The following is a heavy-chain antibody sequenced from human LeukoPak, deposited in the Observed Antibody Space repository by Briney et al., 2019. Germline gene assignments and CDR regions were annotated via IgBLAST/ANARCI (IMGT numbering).Heavy chain of an antibody. CDR3: ARAVGATFGDAFDI. J-gene: IGHJ3*02. V-gene: IGHV1-18*01. CDR1: GYTFSRYG. Sequence: ASVKVSCKASGYTFSRYGIIWVRQAPGQGLEWMGWISGYNGNTNYAQKFQGRVTMTTDTSTSTVYMELRSLRSDDTAVYYCARAVGATFGDAFDIWGQGTMVTVSS. CDR2: ISGYNGNT. D-gene: IGHD1-26*01.